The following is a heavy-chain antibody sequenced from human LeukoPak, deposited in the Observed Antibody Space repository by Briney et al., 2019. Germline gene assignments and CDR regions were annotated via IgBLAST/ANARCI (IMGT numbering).Heavy chain of an antibody. D-gene: IGHD2-2*01. V-gene: IGHV4-61*01. CDR1: GGSISSSSYY. CDR2: ISYSGST. Sequence: SETLSLTCTVSGGSISSSSYYWSWVRQPPGKGLEWIGYISYSGSTNYNPSLKSRVTVSLDTSKNQFSLRLSSVTAADTAVYYCARVVVPTNFDYWGQGTLVSVSS. J-gene: IGHJ4*02. CDR3: ARVVVPTNFDY.